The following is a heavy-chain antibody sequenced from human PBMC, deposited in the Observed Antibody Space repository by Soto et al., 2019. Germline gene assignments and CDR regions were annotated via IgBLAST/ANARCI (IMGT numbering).Heavy chain of an antibody. J-gene: IGHJ4*02. CDR3: VRDGGQ. Sequence: EVQLVESGGGLGQPGGSLRLSCAASGFSFSSSWMHWVRQAPGKGLVWVSRINSDASTTTYADSVKGRFTIPRDNAKNTLYLQMNSLRADDTAVYYCVRDGGQWGQGTLVTVSS. D-gene: IGHD3-16*01. CDR2: INSDASTT. CDR1: GFSFSSSW. V-gene: IGHV3-74*03.